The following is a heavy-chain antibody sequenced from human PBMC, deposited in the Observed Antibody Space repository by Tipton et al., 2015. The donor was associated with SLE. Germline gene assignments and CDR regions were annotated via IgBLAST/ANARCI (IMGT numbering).Heavy chain of an antibody. J-gene: IGHJ3*02. CDR3: ARTRVGAGDI. D-gene: IGHD1-26*01. V-gene: IGHV4-61*02. Sequence: TLSLTCTVSGGSISSGSYYWSWIRQPAGKGLEWIGRIYTSGSTNYNPSLKSRVTISVDTSKNQFSLKLSSVTAADTAVYYCARTRVGAGDIWGQGTMVTVSS. CDR2: IYTSGST. CDR1: GGSISSGSYY.